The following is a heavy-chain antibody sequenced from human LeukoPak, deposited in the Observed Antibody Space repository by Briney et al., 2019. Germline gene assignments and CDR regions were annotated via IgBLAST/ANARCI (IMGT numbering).Heavy chain of an antibody. Sequence: SETLSLTCTVSGGSISSNSYYWGWIRQSPGKGLEWIGSIYYSGSTYYNPSLKSRVTISVDTSKNQFSLKLSSVTAADTAVYYCARGSGSGYYDFDYWGQGTLVTVSS. J-gene: IGHJ4*02. CDR3: ARGSGSGYYDFDY. V-gene: IGHV4-39*01. CDR1: GGSISSNSYY. D-gene: IGHD3-22*01. CDR2: IYYSGST.